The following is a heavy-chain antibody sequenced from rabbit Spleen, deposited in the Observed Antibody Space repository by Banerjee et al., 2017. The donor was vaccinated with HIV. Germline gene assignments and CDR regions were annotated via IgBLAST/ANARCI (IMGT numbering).Heavy chain of an antibody. J-gene: IGHJ4*01. D-gene: IGHD1-1*01. CDR1: AFSFSSSDY. CDR2: IAGSSSGFT. CDR3: ARDLVGVIGWNFYL. Sequence: QSLEESGGDLVKPGASLTLTCTASAFSFSSSDYMCWVRQAPGKGLEWISCIAGSSSGFTYSATWAKGRFTCSKTSSTTVTLRMTSLTAADTATYFCARDLVGVIGWNFYLWGPGTLVTVS. V-gene: IGHV1S40*01.